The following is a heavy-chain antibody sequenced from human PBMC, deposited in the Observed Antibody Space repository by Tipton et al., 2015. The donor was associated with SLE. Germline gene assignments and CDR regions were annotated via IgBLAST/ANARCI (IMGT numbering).Heavy chain of an antibody. CDR3: ARGFCSEGVCYGRGYFDY. CDR1: GDSITSSPYF. CDR2: TYYSGNT. J-gene: IGHJ4*02. Sequence: TLSLTCAISGDSITSSPYFWGWIRQPPGKGLEWLGITYYSGNTYFNPSLKNRATIPLDTSKNQFSLKRNSVTAADTAVYFWARGFCSEGVCYGRGYFDYWGPGTLVTVS. V-gene: IGHV4-39*07. D-gene: IGHD2-15*01.